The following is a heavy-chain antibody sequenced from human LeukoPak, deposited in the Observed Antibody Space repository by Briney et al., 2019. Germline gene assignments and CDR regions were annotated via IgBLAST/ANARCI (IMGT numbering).Heavy chain of an antibody. CDR2: MNPNSGNT. Sequence: ASVKVSCKASGYTFTSYDINWVRQATGQGLEWMGWMNPNSGNTGYAQKFQGRVTMTRNTSISTAYMELSSLRSEDTAVYYCARASSRRDTATPGYWGQGTLVTVSS. CDR3: ARASSRRDTATPGY. CDR1: GYTFTSYD. V-gene: IGHV1-8*01. D-gene: IGHD5-18*01. J-gene: IGHJ4*02.